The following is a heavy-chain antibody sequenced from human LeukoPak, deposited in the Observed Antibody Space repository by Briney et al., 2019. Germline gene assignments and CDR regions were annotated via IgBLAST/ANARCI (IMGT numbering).Heavy chain of an antibody. V-gene: IGHV3-23*01. CDR3: AKETSRTNSGYDYYF. CDR2: ISGSGGST. CDR1: GFTFSSYA. D-gene: IGHD5-12*01. Sequence: GGSLRLSCAASGFTFSSYAVSWVRQAPGKGLEWVSAISGSGGSTYYADSVKGRFTISRDNSKNTLYLQMNSLRAEDTAVYYCAKETSRTNSGYDYYFGGQGTLVTVSS. J-gene: IGHJ4*02.